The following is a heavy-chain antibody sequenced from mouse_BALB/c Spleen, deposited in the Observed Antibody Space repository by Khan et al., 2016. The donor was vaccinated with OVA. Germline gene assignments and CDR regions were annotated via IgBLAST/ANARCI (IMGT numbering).Heavy chain of an antibody. CDR3: AGGFPTY. CDR1: GYSITSGYN. CDR2: VHYSGST. J-gene: IGHJ3*01. Sequence: EVQLQESGPDLVKPSQSLSLTCTVTGYSITSGYNWHWIRQFPGNKLYWMGYVHYSGSTSYNPSLKSRISITRDTSKNPFFLQLNSVTTEDTATYYCAGGFPTYWGQGTLITVSA. V-gene: IGHV3-1*02.